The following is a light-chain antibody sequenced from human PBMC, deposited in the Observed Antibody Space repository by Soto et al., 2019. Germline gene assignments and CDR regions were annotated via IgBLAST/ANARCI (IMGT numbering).Light chain of an antibody. V-gene: IGKV1-5*03. Sequence: DIQMTQSPSTLSASVGDRVTITCRASQSISTWLAWYQQKPGKAPKLLIYKASNLEGGVPSRFSGSGSGTEFTITISSLQPDDFATYYCQQCNTYPLTFGGGTTVEIK. J-gene: IGKJ4*01. CDR3: QQCNTYPLT. CDR2: KAS. CDR1: QSISTW.